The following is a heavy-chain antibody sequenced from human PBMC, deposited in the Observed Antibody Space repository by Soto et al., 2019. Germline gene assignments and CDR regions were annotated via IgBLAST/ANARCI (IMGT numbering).Heavy chain of an antibody. CDR2: INHSGNT. CDR3: ARGFHSSALFSRYTKFDN. J-gene: IGHJ4*02. V-gene: IGHV4-34*01. D-gene: IGHD6-6*01. CDR1: GGSFSGYY. Sequence: QVQLQQWGAGLLKPSETLSLTCAVYGGSFSGYYWTWIRQPPGKGLEWIGEINHSGNTNYNPSLKSRVTISLDMPKNQFSLKLRSVTAADTAVYYCARGFHSSALFSRYTKFDNWGQGTLVTVSS.